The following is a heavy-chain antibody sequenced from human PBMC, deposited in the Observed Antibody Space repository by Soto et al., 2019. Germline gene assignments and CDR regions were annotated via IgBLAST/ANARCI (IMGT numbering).Heavy chain of an antibody. J-gene: IGHJ4*02. V-gene: IGHV3-48*02. CDR2: ISSSSSTI. CDR3: ARDLLDYDSSGYPLLIDY. D-gene: IGHD3-22*01. Sequence: EVQLVESGGGLVQPGGSLRLSCAASGFTFSSYSMNWVRQAPGKGLEWVSYISSSSSTIYYADSVKGRFTISRDNAKNSLYLQMNSLRDEDTAVYYCARDLLDYDSSGYPLLIDYWGQGTLVTVSS. CDR1: GFTFSSYS.